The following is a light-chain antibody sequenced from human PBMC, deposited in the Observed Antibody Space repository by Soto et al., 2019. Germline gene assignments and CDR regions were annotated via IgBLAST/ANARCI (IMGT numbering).Light chain of an antibody. CDR1: TSDIGNYNY. CDR3: STYEGSNTPYV. Sequence: QSALTQPASVSGSPGQSISISCTGATSDIGNYNYFSWYQQLPGKAPKLIIYQVNKRPSGVSYRFSGSKSGNSASLTISGLQADDEADYYCSTYEGSNTPYVFGSGTKVTVL. V-gene: IGLV2-14*01. CDR2: QVN. J-gene: IGLJ1*01.